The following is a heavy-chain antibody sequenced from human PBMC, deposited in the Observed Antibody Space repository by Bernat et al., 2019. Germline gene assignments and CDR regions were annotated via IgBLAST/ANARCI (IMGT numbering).Heavy chain of an antibody. J-gene: IGHJ3*02. V-gene: IGHV4-59*01. Sequence: QVQLQESGPGLVKPSETLSLTCSVSGGSISSFYWNWIRQPPGKGLEWIGYIYYTGRTNYNPSLKSRVTISVDTSKNQFSLKLSSVTAADTAVYYCARDQGTTVTAGAFDIWGQGTLVTVSS. CDR2: IYYTGRT. D-gene: IGHD4-17*01. CDR1: GGSISSFY. CDR3: ARDQGTTVTAGAFDI.